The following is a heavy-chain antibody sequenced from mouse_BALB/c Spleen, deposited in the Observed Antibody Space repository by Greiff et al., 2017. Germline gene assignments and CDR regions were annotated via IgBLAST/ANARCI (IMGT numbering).Heavy chain of an antibody. V-gene: IGHV2-2*02. D-gene: IGHD2-1*01. CDR2: IWSGGST. Sequence: VKLVESGPGLVQPSQSLSITCTVSGFSLTSYGVHWVRQSPGKGLEWLGVIWSGGSTDYNAAFISRLSISKDNSKSQVFFKMNSLQANDTAIYYCATPYGNYPWFAYWGQGTLVTVSA. CDR1: GFSLTSYG. CDR3: ATPYGNYPWFAY. J-gene: IGHJ3*01.